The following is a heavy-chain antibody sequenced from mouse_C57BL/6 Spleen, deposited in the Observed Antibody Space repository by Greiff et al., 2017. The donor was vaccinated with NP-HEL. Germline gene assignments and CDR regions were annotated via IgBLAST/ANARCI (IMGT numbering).Heavy chain of an antibody. D-gene: IGHD3-2*02. CDR3: ARGQLRPSDAMDY. Sequence: QVQLQQSGAELARPGASVKLSCKASGYTFTSYGISWVKQRTGQGLEWIGEIYPRSGNTYYNEKFTGKATLTADKSSSTAYMELRSLTSEDSAVYFCARGQLRPSDAMDYWGQGTSVTVSS. J-gene: IGHJ4*01. CDR2: IYPRSGNT. V-gene: IGHV1-81*01. CDR1: GYTFTSYG.